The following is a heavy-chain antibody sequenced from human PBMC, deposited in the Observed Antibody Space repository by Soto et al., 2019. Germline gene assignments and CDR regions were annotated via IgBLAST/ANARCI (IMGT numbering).Heavy chain of an antibody. Sequence: QVQLQESGPGLVKPSGTLSLTCAVSGGSISSSNWWSWVRQPPGKGLEWIGGIYHSGSTNYNPSPKSRVTISVDKSKNQFSLKLSSVTAADTAVYYCARDTRPAAGINWFDPWGQGTLVTVSS. V-gene: IGHV4-4*02. CDR2: IYHSGST. D-gene: IGHD6-13*01. J-gene: IGHJ5*02. CDR3: ARDTRPAAGINWFDP. CDR1: GGSISSSNW.